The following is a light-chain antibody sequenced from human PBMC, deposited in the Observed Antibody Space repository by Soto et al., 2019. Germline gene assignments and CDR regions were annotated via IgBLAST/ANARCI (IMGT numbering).Light chain of an antibody. CDR3: QQYDDWPPWT. CDR2: GAS. J-gene: IGKJ1*01. V-gene: IGKV3-15*01. CDR1: QSVSSN. Sequence: DIVMTQSPPTLSVSPGERVTLSCRASQSVSSNLAWYQQKPGQAPRLLIYGASTRAAGIPARFSGSGSGTEFTLTIGSLQSEDFELYYCQQYDDWPPWTFGQGTKVEIK.